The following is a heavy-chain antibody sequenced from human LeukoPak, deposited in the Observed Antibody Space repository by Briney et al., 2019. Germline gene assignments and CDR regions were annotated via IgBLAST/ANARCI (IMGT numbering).Heavy chain of an antibody. CDR3: TRVGHSRGWYNWFAP. D-gene: IGHD6-19*01. Sequence: TGGSLRLSCTASGFTFGDYGMNWVRQAPGKGLEWVGFIRTKAYGGTTEYAASVKGRFTISRDDSKTIAYLQMNSLKTEDTAVYFCTRVGHSRGWYNWFAPWGQGTLVAVSS. V-gene: IGHV3-49*04. J-gene: IGHJ5*02. CDR1: GFTFGDYG. CDR2: IRTKAYGGTT.